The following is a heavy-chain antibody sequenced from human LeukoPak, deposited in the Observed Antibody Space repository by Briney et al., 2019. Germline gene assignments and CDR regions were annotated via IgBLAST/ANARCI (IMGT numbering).Heavy chain of an antibody. D-gene: IGHD2-2*01. CDR2: ISHAGSNE. CDR3: AKAACSSTSCYFDY. CDR1: GFTFSRYG. V-gene: IGHV3-30*18. J-gene: IGHJ4*02. Sequence: GGSLRLSCAASGFTFSRYGMHWVRQAPGKGLEWVALISHAGSNEYYADSVKGRFTISRDNSKNTLYLQMNSLRSEDTAVYYCAKAACSSTSCYFDYWGQGTLVTVSS.